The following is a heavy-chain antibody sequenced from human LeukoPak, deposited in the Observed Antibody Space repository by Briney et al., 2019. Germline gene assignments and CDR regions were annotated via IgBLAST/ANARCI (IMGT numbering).Heavy chain of an antibody. CDR2: ISWNSGSM. Sequence: HPGGSLRLSCAASGFTFDDYAMHWVRQAPGKGLEWVSGISWNSGSMGYADSVKGRFTISRDNAKSSLYLQMNSLRAEDTALYYCAKGADYGDYGNAFDIWGQGTMVTVSS. V-gene: IGHV3-9*01. D-gene: IGHD4-17*01. J-gene: IGHJ3*02. CDR3: AKGADYGDYGNAFDI. CDR1: GFTFDDYA.